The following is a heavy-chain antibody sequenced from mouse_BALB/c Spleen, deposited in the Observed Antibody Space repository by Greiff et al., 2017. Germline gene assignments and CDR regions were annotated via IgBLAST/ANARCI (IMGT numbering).Heavy chain of an antibody. V-gene: IGHV5-6-5*01. CDR1: GFTFSSYA. CDR2: ISSGGST. J-gene: IGHJ3*01. D-gene: IGHD2-2*01. Sequence: EVHLVESGGGLVKPGGSLKLSCAASGFTFSSYAMSWVRQTPEKRLEWVASISSGGSTYYPDSVKGRFTISRDNARNILYLQMSSLRSEDTAMYYCARGDYGYDDPLADWGQGTLVTVSA. CDR3: ARGDYGYDDPLAD.